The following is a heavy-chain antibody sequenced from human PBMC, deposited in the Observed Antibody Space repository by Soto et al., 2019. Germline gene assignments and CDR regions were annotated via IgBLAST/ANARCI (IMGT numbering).Heavy chain of an antibody. V-gene: IGHV3-33*01. J-gene: IGHJ5*02. CDR3: ARAHTMMILDRFDP. Sequence: GGSLRLSCAASGFKFRNYAIHWVRQAPGKVLEWLAVIWFDGSKKYYADSVKGRFTISRDNSKNTVYLDMNSLTADDSGVFYCARAHTMMILDRFDPWGHGTLVTVSS. CDR1: GFKFRNYA. D-gene: IGHD3-22*01. CDR2: IWFDGSKK.